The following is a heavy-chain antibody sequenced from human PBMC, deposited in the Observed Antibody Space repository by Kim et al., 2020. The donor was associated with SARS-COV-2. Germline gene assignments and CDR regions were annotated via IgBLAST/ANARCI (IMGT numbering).Heavy chain of an antibody. J-gene: IGHJ5*02. CDR2: ISGGGSST. CDR1: GFTFSSYA. D-gene: IGHD3-3*01. CDR3: AKEGDGVIDVLRLLVNKSWFDH. V-gene: IGHV3-23*01. Sequence: GGSLRLSCAASGFTFSSYAMSWVRQAPGKGLEWVSGISGGGSSTQYADSVKGRFTVSRDNSKNTLYLQMNSLRADDTAVYYCAKEGDGVIDVLRLLVNKSWFDHWGQGTLVTVSS.